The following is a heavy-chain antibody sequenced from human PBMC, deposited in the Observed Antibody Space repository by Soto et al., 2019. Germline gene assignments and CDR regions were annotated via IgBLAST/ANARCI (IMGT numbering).Heavy chain of an antibody. CDR3: ARDCRPYSSSPTDFDY. Sequence: QVQLVESGGGVVQPGRSLRLSCAASGFTFSSYGMHWVRQAPGKGLEWVAVIWYDGSNKYYADSVKGRFTISRDNSKNTRYLQMNSLRAEDTAVYYCARDCRPYSSSPTDFDYWGQGTLFTVSS. V-gene: IGHV3-33*01. CDR2: IWYDGSNK. J-gene: IGHJ4*02. CDR1: GFTFSSYG. D-gene: IGHD6-6*01.